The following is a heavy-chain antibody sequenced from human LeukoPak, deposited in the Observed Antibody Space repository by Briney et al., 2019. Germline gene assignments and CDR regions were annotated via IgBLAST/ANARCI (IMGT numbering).Heavy chain of an antibody. V-gene: IGHV4-4*07. Sequence: PSETLSLTCTVSGGSISSYYWSWIRQPAGKGLEWIGRIYTSGSTNYNPSLKSRVTMSVDTSKSQFSLKLSSVTAADTAVYYCARMFRITMGGYAGYYFDYWGQGTLVTVSS. CDR1: GGSISSYY. J-gene: IGHJ4*02. CDR3: ARMFRITMGGYAGYYFDY. D-gene: IGHD3-10*01. CDR2: IYTSGST.